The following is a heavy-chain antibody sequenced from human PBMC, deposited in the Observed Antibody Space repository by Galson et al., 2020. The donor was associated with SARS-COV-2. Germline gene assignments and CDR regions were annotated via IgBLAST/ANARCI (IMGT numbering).Heavy chain of an antibody. CDR2: IYYSGST. D-gene: IGHD1-20*01. CDR1: GGSISSYY. CDR3: ARDNSGTYGKFDP. Sequence: SETLSLTCTVSGGSISSYYWSWIRQPPGKGLEWIGYIYYSGSTYYNPSIKSRVTISLDTSKNQFSLKLSSVTAADTAVYYCARDNSGTYGKFDPWGQGTLVTVSA. J-gene: IGHJ5*02. V-gene: IGHV4-59*01.